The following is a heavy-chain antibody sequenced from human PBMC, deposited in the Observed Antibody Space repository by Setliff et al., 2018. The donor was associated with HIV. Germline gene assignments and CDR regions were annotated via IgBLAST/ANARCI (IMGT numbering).Heavy chain of an antibody. Sequence: SETLSLTCTVSGGSISTSYWNWIRQPPGKGLEWIGYIFSSGSTNSNPSLQSRVTISIDPSKNQFSLKLSSVTAADTAVYYCARGLSFYDPGGFDYWGQGTLVTVSS. D-gene: IGHD3-22*01. J-gene: IGHJ4*02. CDR1: GGSISTSY. CDR3: ARGLSFYDPGGFDY. V-gene: IGHV4-4*09. CDR2: IFSSGST.